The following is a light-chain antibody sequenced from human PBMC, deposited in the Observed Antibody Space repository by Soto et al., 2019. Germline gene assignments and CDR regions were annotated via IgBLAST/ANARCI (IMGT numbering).Light chain of an antibody. J-gene: IGKJ1*01. CDR2: LTS. Sequence: EVVMTRSPGTLSASPGERATLSCRASRTIAGNVAWYQQKPGQAPRLLIFLTSTRAIGVPDRFSGGGSGTEFTLTISSLQSEDFAVYYCQQYDDWPPITFGQGTKVDIK. V-gene: IGKV3D-15*01. CDR1: RTIAGN. CDR3: QQYDDWPPIT.